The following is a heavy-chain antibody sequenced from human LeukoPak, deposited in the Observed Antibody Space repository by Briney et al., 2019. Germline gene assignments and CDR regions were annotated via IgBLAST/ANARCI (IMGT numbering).Heavy chain of an antibody. V-gene: IGHV3-21*01. J-gene: IGHJ4*02. CDR3: ARVSSLQPDY. CDR1: GFTFSSYS. D-gene: IGHD4-11*01. Sequence: GGSLRLSCAASGFTFSSYSMNWVRQAPGKGLECVSSISSSSSYIYYADSVKGRFTISRDNAKNSLYLQMNSLRAEDTAVYYCARVSSLQPDYWGQGTLVTVSS. CDR2: ISSSSSYI.